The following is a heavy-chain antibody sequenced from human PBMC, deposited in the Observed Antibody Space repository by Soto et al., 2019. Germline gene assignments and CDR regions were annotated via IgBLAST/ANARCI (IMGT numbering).Heavy chain of an antibody. CDR2: IYYSGST. Sequence: QVQLQESGPGLVKPSQPLSLTCTVSGGSISSGGYYWSWIRQHPGKGLEWIGYIYYSGSTYYNPSLKSRVTISVDTSKTQFSRKLSSVTAADTAVYYCARVGGINWFDPWGQGTLVTVSS. D-gene: IGHD3-16*01. CDR1: GGSISSGGYY. J-gene: IGHJ5*02. V-gene: IGHV4-31*03. CDR3: ARVGGINWFDP.